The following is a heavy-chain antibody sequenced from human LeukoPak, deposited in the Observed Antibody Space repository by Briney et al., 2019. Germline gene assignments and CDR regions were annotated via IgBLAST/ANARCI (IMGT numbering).Heavy chain of an antibody. CDR2: INHSGST. CDR3: ARGRYFQH. Sequence: SETLSLTCAVYGGSFSGYYWSWIRQPPGKGLEWIGEINHSGSTNYNPSLKSRVIISVDTSKNQFSLKLSSVTAADTAVYYCARGRYFQHWGQGTLVTVSS. V-gene: IGHV4-34*01. J-gene: IGHJ1*01. CDR1: GGSFSGYY.